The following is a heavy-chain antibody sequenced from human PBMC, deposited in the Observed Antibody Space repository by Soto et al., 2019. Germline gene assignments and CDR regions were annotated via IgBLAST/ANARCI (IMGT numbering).Heavy chain of an antibody. Sequence: GGSLRRSCVASGFTFSNHWMSCVRQAPGKGLEWVANIKEDGSEKYYMDSVKGRFTISRDNAENSVYLQMNSLRAEDTAVYYCERGQYGMDVWGKGTMVTVSS. CDR2: IKEDGSEK. J-gene: IGHJ6*04. CDR1: GFTFSNHW. CDR3: ERGQYGMDV. V-gene: IGHV3-7*03.